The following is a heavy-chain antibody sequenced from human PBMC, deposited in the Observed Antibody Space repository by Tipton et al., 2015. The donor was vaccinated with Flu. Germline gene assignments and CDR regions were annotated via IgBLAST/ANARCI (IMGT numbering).Heavy chain of an antibody. Sequence: TLSLTCAVSGDSLSNTDWLSWVRQPPGKGLEWIGEIFHIAGPNYNPSLKSRVTISMDKTKNQISLTMTSVTAADTALYYCAREAVDTAHDYWGQGTLAIVSS. D-gene: IGHD5-18*01. CDR1: GDSLSNTDW. J-gene: IGHJ4*02. CDR3: AREAVDTAHDY. V-gene: IGHV4-4*02. CDR2: IFHIAGP.